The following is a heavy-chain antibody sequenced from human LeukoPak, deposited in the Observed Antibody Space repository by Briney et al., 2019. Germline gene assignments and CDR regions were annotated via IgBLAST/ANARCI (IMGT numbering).Heavy chain of an antibody. CDR1: GFTFSDYT. CDR2: IISGGTYK. CDR3: ARPTTVTTISADAFDI. D-gene: IGHD4-17*01. Sequence: GGSLRLSCAASGFTFSDYTVNWVRQAPGKGLEWVSSIISGGTYKYYADSVKGRFTISRDNAQNSLYLQMNSLRAEDSSVYYCARPTTVTTISADAFDIWGQGTLVTVSS. V-gene: IGHV3-21*01. J-gene: IGHJ3*02.